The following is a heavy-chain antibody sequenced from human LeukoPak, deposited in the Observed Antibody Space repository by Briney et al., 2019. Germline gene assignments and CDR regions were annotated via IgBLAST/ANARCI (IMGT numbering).Heavy chain of an antibody. Sequence: GSLRLSCAASGFTFSSYSMNWVRQAPGKGLEWIGSIYYSGSTYYNPSLKSRVTISVDTSKNQFSLKLSSVTAADTAVYYCARRGDSSSWYGSFDYWGQGTLVTVSS. CDR1: GFTFSSYS. V-gene: IGHV4-39*07. J-gene: IGHJ4*02. D-gene: IGHD6-13*01. CDR3: ARRGDSSSWYGSFDY. CDR2: IYYSGST.